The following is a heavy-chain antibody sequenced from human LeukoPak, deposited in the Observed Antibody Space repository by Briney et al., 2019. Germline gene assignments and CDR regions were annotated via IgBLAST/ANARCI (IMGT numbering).Heavy chain of an antibody. Sequence: GGSLRLSCAASGFTFSRSGMHWVRQAPGKGLEWVAVISYDGSNKYYADSVKGRFTISRDNSKNSLYLQMNSLRAEDTAVYYCARDGPHYDLDVWGQGTTVTVSS. D-gene: IGHD3-3*01. CDR1: GFTFSRSG. CDR2: ISYDGSNK. CDR3: ARDGPHYDLDV. V-gene: IGHV3-30*03. J-gene: IGHJ6*02.